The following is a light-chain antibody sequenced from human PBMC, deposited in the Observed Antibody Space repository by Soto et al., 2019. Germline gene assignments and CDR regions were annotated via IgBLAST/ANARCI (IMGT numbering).Light chain of an antibody. Sequence: DIQMTQSPSTLPASVGDRVTITCRASQTISDWLAWYQQKPGKVPKLLIYKASSLESGVPSRFSGSRSGTEFTLTISSLQPDDFATYYCQQYHFYWTFGQGTKVEIK. CDR3: QQYHFYWT. J-gene: IGKJ1*01. CDR1: QTISDW. V-gene: IGKV1-5*03. CDR2: KAS.